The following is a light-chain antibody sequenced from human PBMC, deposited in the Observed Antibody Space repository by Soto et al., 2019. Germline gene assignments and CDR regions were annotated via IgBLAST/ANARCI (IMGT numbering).Light chain of an antibody. V-gene: IGLV1-44*01. J-gene: IGLJ2*01. CDR3: AAWDDSLNGVV. CDR2: SNN. Sequence: QSVLSQPPSASGTPGQRVSPSCSGGSPNVGSNTVNWYRQVPGTAPKLLIHSNNQRPSGVPDRFSGSKSGTSASLAISGLQAEDEADYHCAAWDDSLNGVVFGGGTKLTVL. CDR1: SPNVGSNT.